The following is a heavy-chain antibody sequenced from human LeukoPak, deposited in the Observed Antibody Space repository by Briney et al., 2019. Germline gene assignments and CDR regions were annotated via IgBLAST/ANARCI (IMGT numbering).Heavy chain of an antibody. V-gene: IGHV4-61*01. CDR1: GGSISSGSYY. CDR2: IYYSGST. J-gene: IGHJ3*02. D-gene: IGHD2-8*01. CDR3: ARMLYDAFDI. Sequence: PSETLSLTCTVSGGSISSGSYYWSWIRQPPGKGLEWIGYIYYSGSTNYNPSLKSRVTISVDTSKNQLSLKLNSVTAADTAVYYCARMLYDAFDIWGQGTMVTVSS.